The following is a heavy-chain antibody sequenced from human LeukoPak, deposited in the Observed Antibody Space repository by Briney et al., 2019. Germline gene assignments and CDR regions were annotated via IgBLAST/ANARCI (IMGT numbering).Heavy chain of an antibody. Sequence: SETLSLTCTVSGGSISSYYWSWIRQPPGKGLEWIGYIYYSGSTNYNPSLKSRVTISVDTSKNQFSLKLSSVTAADTAVYYCARDTLIAAFDYWGQGTLVTVSS. V-gene: IGHV4-59*12. CDR3: ARDTLIAAFDY. D-gene: IGHD6-13*01. CDR2: IYYSGST. CDR1: GGSISSYY. J-gene: IGHJ4*02.